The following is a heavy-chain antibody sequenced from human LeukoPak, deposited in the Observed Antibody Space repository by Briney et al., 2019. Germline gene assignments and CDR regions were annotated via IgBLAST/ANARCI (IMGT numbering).Heavy chain of an antibody. CDR3: ARPYYYDSSGFGAFDI. Sequence: ASVKVSCKASGGTFSSYAISWVRQAPGQGLEWMGGIIPIFGTANYAQKFQGRVTITADESTSTAYMELSSLRSEDTAVYYCARPYYYDSSGFGAFDIWGHGTMVTVSS. CDR1: GGTFSSYA. CDR2: IIPIFGTA. D-gene: IGHD3-22*01. V-gene: IGHV1-69*01. J-gene: IGHJ3*02.